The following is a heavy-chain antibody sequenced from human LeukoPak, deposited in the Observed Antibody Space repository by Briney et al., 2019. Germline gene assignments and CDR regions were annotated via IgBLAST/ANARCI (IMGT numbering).Heavy chain of an antibody. D-gene: IGHD4-23*01. V-gene: IGHV4-4*07. CDR3: ARTVVTLDWYFDL. Sequence: PSETLSLTCSVSGVSISSYSWNWSRQPAGKGLEWIGRFYTSGTTNYNPSLKSRVTMSIDTSKNQVSLKMRSVTAADTAVYYCARTVVTLDWYFDLWGRGTLVSVSS. CDR2: FYTSGTT. J-gene: IGHJ2*01. CDR1: GVSISSYS.